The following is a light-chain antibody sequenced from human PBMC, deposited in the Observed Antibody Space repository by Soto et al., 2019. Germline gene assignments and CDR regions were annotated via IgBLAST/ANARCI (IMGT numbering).Light chain of an antibody. J-gene: IGKJ1*01. V-gene: IGKV2-30*01. CDR1: QSLLYSDGSTY. CDR2: KVS. CDR3: MQGSFWPWT. Sequence: LRTLSTLSLPVTLGQPASISCRSSQSLLYSDGSTYLNWFHQRPGHSPRRLIYKVSNRDSGVPDRFGGSGSGTDFTLEISRVEVEDVGVYYSMQGSFWPWTLGQGTMVDVK.